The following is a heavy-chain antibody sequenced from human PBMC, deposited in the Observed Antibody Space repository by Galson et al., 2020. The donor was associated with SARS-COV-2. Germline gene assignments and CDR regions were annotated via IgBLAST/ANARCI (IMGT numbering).Heavy chain of an antibody. J-gene: IGHJ2*01. CDR2: IGRTGTTI. Sequence: GESLKIYCAASGFSFSDHYMSWIRQAPGKGLELVSYIGRTGTTIQYADSMKGRFTISRDNARHSVFLQINSLRAEDTAVYYCAKWEVPSGDGWYFDLWGRGTLVSVST. CDR3: AKWEVPSGDGWYFDL. V-gene: IGHV3-11*01. CDR1: GFSFSDHY. D-gene: IGHD1-26*01.